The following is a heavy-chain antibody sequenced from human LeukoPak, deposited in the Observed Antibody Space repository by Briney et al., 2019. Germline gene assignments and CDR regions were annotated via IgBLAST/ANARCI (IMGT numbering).Heavy chain of an antibody. Sequence: GGSXXSYYXSWIRQPAGKGLEWIGRIYTSGSTNYNPSLKSRVTMSVDTSKNQFSLKLSSVTAADTAVYYCARDLDWFDPWGQGTLVTVSS. J-gene: IGHJ5*02. CDR1: GGSXXSYY. CDR3: ARDLDWFDP. V-gene: IGHV4-4*07. CDR2: IYTSGST.